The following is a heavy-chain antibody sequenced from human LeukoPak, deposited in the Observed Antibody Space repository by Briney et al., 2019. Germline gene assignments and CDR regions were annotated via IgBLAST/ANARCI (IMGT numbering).Heavy chain of an antibody. Sequence: SETLSLTCAVYNGSFSFHFWSWIRQPPGKGLEWIGEINHSGSTNYNPSLKNRVTISVDTSKNQFSLSLASVTAADTAVYYCAKRDGWELHPNWFDPWGQGTLVTVSS. J-gene: IGHJ5*02. D-gene: IGHD5-24*01. CDR1: NGSFSFHF. CDR2: INHSGST. V-gene: IGHV4-34*01. CDR3: AKRDGWELHPNWFDP.